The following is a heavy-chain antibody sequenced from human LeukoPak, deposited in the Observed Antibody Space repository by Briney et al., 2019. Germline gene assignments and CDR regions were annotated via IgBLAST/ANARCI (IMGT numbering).Heavy chain of an antibody. CDR2: ISGSGGST. CDR1: GFIFSSYA. D-gene: IGHD5-18*01. V-gene: IGHV3-23*01. J-gene: IGHJ4*02. CDR3: AKERLDTAMVLYYFDY. Sequence: GGSLRLSCAASGFIFSSYAMSWVRQAPGKGLEWVSAISGSGGSTYYADSVKGRFTISRDNSKNTLYLQMNSLRAEDTAVYYCAKERLDTAMVLYYFDYWGQGTLVTVSS.